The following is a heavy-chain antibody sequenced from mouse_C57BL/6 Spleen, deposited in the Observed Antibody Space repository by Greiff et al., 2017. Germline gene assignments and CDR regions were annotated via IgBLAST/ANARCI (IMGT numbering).Heavy chain of an antibody. CDR1: GFTFSDYG. D-gene: IGHD4-1*01. CDR3: ARRDWDAMDY. V-gene: IGHV5-17*01. J-gene: IGHJ4*01. CDR2: ISSGSSTL. Sequence: EVKLVESGGGLVKPGGSLKLSCAASGFTFSDYGMHWVRQAPEKGLEWVAYISSGSSTLYYADTVKGRFTISRDNAKNTLFLQMTSLRSEDTAMYYGARRDWDAMDYWGQGTSVTVSS.